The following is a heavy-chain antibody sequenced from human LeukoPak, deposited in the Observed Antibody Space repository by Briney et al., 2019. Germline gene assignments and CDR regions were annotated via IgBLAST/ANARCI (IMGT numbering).Heavy chain of an antibody. CDR2: ISESDNSI. V-gene: IGHV3-11*04. Sequence: GGSLRLSCAASGFTFSDYYMSWIRQAPGKGLKWLSYISESDNSIYYADSVKGRFTISRDNAKSSLYLQMNSLRAEDTAVYYCGRGHWGLDYWGQGALVTVSS. D-gene: IGHD7-27*01. CDR1: GFTFSDYY. CDR3: GRGHWGLDY. J-gene: IGHJ4*02.